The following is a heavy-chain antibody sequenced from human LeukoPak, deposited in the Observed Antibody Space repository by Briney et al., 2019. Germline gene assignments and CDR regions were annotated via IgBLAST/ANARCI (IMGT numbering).Heavy chain of an antibody. CDR3: ARDRGSQPFIDY. D-gene: IGHD1-26*01. V-gene: IGHV4-4*07. CDR2: IYATGTT. CDR1: DTSLNTYY. Sequence: SETLSLTCTVSDTSLNTYYWSWIRQPAGKGLEWIGHIYATGTTNYNPSLNSRVTISVDTSKNQFSLKLSSVTAADTAVYYCARDRGSQPFIDYWGQGTLVTVSS. J-gene: IGHJ4*02.